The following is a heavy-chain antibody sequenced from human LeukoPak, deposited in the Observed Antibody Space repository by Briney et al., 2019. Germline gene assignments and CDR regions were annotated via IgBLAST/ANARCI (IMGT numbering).Heavy chain of an antibody. J-gene: IGHJ4*02. D-gene: IGHD6-6*01. CDR3: ARGGPFPSSSSSREYYLDY. CDR1: GYDFINYG. V-gene: IGHV1-18*01. CDR2: RSIYNGNT. Sequence: DSVKVPCKASGYDFINYGISWVRQAPGQGLEWMGWRSIYNGNTDYKLQGRVTMTTDTSTSTAYMELRSLRSDDTAVYYCARGGPFPSSSSSREYYLDYWGQGTLVTVSS.